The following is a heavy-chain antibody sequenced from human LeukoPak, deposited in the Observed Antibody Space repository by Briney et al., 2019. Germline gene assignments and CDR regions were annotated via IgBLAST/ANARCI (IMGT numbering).Heavy chain of an antibody. CDR1: GASISSSSYY. Sequence: GPLSPTCTASGASISSSSYYWGWIRQPPGEGLEWIWSIYYSGSTYYNPSLKSRVTISVDTSKNQFSLKLSSVTAADTAVYYCARDALFYCSGGSCYSVWGQGTLVTVSS. V-gene: IGHV4-39*07. J-gene: IGHJ4*02. CDR3: ARDALFYCSGGSCYSV. D-gene: IGHD2-15*01. CDR2: IYYSGST.